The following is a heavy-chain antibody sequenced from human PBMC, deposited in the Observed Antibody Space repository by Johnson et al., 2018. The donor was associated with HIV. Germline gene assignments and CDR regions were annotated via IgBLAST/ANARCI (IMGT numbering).Heavy chain of an antibody. Sequence: VQLVESGGGLVQPGGSLRLSCAASGFTVSRNYMSWVRQAPGKGLEWVSVIYSGGSTHFADSVKGRFTIPRDNSKNTLYLQMNSLRAEDTAVYYCARDVNYYDRSGSYGLHGAFDIWGQGTMVTVSS. V-gene: IGHV3-66*01. CDR2: IYSGGST. CDR1: GFTVSRNY. D-gene: IGHD3-22*01. CDR3: ARDVNYYDRSGSYGLHGAFDI. J-gene: IGHJ3*02.